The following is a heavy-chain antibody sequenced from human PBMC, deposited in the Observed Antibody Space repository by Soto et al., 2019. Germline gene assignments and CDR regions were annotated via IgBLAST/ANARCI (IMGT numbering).Heavy chain of an antibody. CDR3: ARGSRDCSGGRCVPLTTAEYFRH. V-gene: IGHV1-69*01. Sequence: QVQLVQSGPEVKKPGSSVKVSCKASGGTFSSYVFSWVRQAPGQGLEWMGGSIPIFRTSNYAQKFQGRVTLIADESTSTAYMELSSLRSEDTAVYYCARGSRDCSGGRCVPLTTAEYFRHWGQGTRVTVS. J-gene: IGHJ1*01. CDR2: SIPIFRTS. D-gene: IGHD2-15*01. CDR1: GGTFSSYV.